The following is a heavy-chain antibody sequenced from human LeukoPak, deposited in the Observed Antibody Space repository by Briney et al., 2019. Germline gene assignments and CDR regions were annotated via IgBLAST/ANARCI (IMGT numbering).Heavy chain of an antibody. CDR3: ARLAYYDSSGPVPGY. CDR2: ISNSGSTI. J-gene: IGHJ4*02. CDR1: GFTFSDYY. V-gene: IGHV3-11*04. D-gene: IGHD3-22*01. Sequence: GGSLRLSCAASGFTFSDYYMSWIRQAPGKGLEWVSYISNSGSTIYYTDSVKGRFTISRDNAKNSLYLQMNSLRVDDTAVYYCARLAYYDSSGPVPGYWGQGTLVTVSS.